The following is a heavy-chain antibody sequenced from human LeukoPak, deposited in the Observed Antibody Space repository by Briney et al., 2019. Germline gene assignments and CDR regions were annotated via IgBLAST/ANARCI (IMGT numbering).Heavy chain of an antibody. CDR1: GVTFISYC. D-gene: IGHD5-18*01. V-gene: IGHV3-33*06. CDR2: IWYEGSDK. J-gene: IGHJ4*02. Sequence: GGSPRLSCAASGVTFISYCMQWARQAPGKGREGGAVIWYEGSDKYYAGSVKGRVTISRHNSKNPVYLQMNSLRAEDTAVYYCAKAGYKYGLYYFDFWGQGTLVTVSS. CDR3: AKAGYKYGLYYFDF.